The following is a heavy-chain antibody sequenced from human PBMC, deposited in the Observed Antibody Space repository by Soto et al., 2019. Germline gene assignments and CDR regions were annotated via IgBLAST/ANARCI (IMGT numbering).Heavy chain of an antibody. Sequence: SETLSLTCTVSGGSISSGGYYWSWIRQHPGKGLEWIGYIYYSGSTYYNPSLKSRVTISVDTSKNQFSLKLSSVTAADTAVYYCASHSRSGIDYWGQATLVTVSS. CDR3: ASHSRSGIDY. CDR2: IYYSGST. J-gene: IGHJ4*02. CDR1: GGSISSGGYY. D-gene: IGHD3-10*01. V-gene: IGHV4-31*03.